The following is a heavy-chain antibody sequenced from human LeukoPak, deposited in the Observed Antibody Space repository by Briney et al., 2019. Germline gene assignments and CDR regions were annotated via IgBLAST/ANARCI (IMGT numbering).Heavy chain of an antibody. CDR1: GFTFSTFW. CDR2: IKEDGSEK. D-gene: IGHD4-11*01. Sequence: GGSLRLSCAASGFTFSTFWMSWVRLAPGKGLEWVANIKEDGSEKFYVGSVEGRFTISRDNAKNSLYLQMNSLRVEDTAVYYCARVPWSSVTILDYWGQGTLVTVSS. V-gene: IGHV3-7*01. J-gene: IGHJ4*02. CDR3: ARVPWSSVTILDY.